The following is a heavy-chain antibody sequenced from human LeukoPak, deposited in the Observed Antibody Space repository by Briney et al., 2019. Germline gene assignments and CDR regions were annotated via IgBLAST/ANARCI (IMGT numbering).Heavy chain of an antibody. CDR3: ARAFWSGRGLVWFDP. CDR1: GFTVSSNY. CDR2: IYSGGST. D-gene: IGHD3-3*01. Sequence: GGSLRLSCAASGFTVSSNYMSWVRRAPGKGLEWVSVIYSGGSTYYADSVKGRFTISRDNSKNTLYLQMNSLRAEDTAVYYCARAFWSGRGLVWFDPWGQGTLVTVSS. V-gene: IGHV3-53*01. J-gene: IGHJ5*02.